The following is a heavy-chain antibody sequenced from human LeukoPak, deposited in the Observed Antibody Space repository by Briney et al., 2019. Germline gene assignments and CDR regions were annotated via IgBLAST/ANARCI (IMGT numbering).Heavy chain of an antibody. Sequence: GGSLRLSCVASGFSFSSYAMTWVRQAPGKGLEWVSSISSSSSYIYYADSLKGRFTISRDNAKNSLYLQMNSLRAVDTAVYYCARAGSSGHYYGYWGQGTLVTVSS. CDR2: ISSSSSYI. D-gene: IGHD3-22*01. V-gene: IGHV3-21*01. CDR3: ARAGSSGHYYGY. CDR1: GFSFSSYA. J-gene: IGHJ4*02.